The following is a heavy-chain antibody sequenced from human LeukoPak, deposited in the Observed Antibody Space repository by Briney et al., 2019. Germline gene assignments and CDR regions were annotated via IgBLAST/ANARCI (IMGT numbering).Heavy chain of an antibody. J-gene: IGHJ4*02. CDR2: ISGSGGST. Sequence: GGSLRLSCAASGFTFSSYAMSWVLQAPGKGLEWVSAISGSGGSTYYADSVKGRFTISRDNSKNTLYLQMNSLRAEDTAVYYCAKTPRYDFWSGYYSDYWGQGTLVTVSS. V-gene: IGHV3-23*01. D-gene: IGHD3-3*01. CDR1: GFTFSSYA. CDR3: AKTPRYDFWSGYYSDY.